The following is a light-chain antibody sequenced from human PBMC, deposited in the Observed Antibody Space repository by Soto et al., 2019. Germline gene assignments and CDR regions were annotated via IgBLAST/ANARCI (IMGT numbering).Light chain of an antibody. CDR1: QSVSSY. CDR2: DAS. Sequence: EIVLTQPPATLSLSPGERATLSCRASQSVSSYLAWYQQKPGQAPRLLIYDASNRATGIPARFSGSGSGTDFTLTISSLEPEDFAVYYCQQRSNQAGTFGQGTKVDIK. V-gene: IGKV3-11*01. J-gene: IGKJ1*01. CDR3: QQRSNQAGT.